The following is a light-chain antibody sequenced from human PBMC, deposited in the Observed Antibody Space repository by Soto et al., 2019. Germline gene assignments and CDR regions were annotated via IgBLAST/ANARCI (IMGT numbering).Light chain of an antibody. V-gene: IGKV3-11*01. CDR1: QSVSSY. CDR2: DAS. Sequence: EIVLTQSPATLSLSPGERATLSCRASQSVSSYLAWYQQKPGQAPRLLIYDASDRAAGIPARFSGSESRTDFTLTISSLEPDDFAVYYCQLRTTFGQGTRLEIK. CDR3: QLRTT. J-gene: IGKJ5*01.